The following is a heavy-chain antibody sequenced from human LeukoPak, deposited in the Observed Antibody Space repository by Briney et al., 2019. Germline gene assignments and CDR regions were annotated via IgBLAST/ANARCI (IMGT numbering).Heavy chain of an antibody. Sequence: SETLSLTCTVSGGSISSYYWSWIRQPPGKGLEWIGYIYYSGSTNYNPSLKSRVTISVDTSKNQFSLKLSSVTAADTAVYYCAYSSGWYCGMDVWGQGTTVTVSS. CDR2: IYYSGST. CDR1: GGSISSYY. V-gene: IGHV4-59*08. J-gene: IGHJ6*02. CDR3: AYSSGWYCGMDV. D-gene: IGHD6-19*01.